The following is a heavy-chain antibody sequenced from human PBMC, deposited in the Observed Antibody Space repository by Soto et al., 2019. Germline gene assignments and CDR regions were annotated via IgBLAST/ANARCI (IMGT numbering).Heavy chain of an antibody. CDR3: ARPDIVATIHGMDV. CDR2: MNPHSGNT. CDR1: GYTFTSYD. V-gene: IGHV1-8*01. Sequence: QVQLVQSGAEVKKPGASVKVSCKASGYTFTSYDINWVRQATGQGLEWLGWMNPHSGNTGYAQKFQGRVTMTRNTSISTADMELSSLRSEDTAVYYCARPDIVATIHGMDVWGQGTTVTVSS. J-gene: IGHJ6*02. D-gene: IGHD5-12*01.